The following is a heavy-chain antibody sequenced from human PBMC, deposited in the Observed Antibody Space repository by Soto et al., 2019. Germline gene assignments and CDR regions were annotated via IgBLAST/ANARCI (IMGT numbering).Heavy chain of an antibody. CDR2: IYYSGST. J-gene: IGHJ4*02. Sequence: QVQLQESGPGLVKPSETLSLTCTVSGGSISSYYWSWIRQPPGKGLEWIGYIYYSGSTNYNPSLKSRVTISVDTSKNQFSLRLRSMTAADTAVYYCARGRPWELYDYGGQGARVTVSS. D-gene: IGHD1-26*01. V-gene: IGHV4-59*01. CDR3: ARGRPWELYDY. CDR1: GGSISSYY.